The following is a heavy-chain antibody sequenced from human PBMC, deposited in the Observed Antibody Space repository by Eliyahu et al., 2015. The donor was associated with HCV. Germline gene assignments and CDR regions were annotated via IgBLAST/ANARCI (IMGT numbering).Heavy chain of an antibody. CDR1: GGSISSYY. Sequence: QVQLQESGPGLVKPSETLSLTCTVSGGSISSYYWSWIRQPPGKGLEWIGYIYYSGSTNYNPSLKSRVTISVDTSKNQFSLKLSSVTAADTAVYYCARATDGYNSYAFDIWGQGTMVTVSS. D-gene: IGHD5-24*01. V-gene: IGHV4-59*01. CDR2: IYYSGST. CDR3: ARATDGYNSYAFDI. J-gene: IGHJ3*02.